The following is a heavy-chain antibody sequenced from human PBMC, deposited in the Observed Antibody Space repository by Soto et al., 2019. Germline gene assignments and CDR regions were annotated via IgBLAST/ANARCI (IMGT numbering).Heavy chain of an antibody. V-gene: IGHV4-31*02. D-gene: IGHD2-2*01. CDR1: GGSLKSGGYY. Sequence: SETLSLTCTVSGGSLKSGGYYWSWIRQHPGRGLEWIGYIYYTGRTYYNPSLESRVTFSVDTSKNQFSLKLSSVTAADTAVYYCARDVTRNHNFFDLCGNGTLVTVAS. J-gene: IGHJ5*02. CDR3: ARDVTRNHNFFDL. CDR2: IYYTGRT.